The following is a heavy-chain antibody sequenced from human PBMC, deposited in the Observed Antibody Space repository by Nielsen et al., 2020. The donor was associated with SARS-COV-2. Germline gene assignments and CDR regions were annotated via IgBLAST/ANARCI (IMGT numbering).Heavy chain of an antibody. V-gene: IGHV4-34*01. CDR2: INHSGST. CDR1: GGSFSGYY. Sequence: SETLSLTCAVYGGSFSGYYWSWIRQPPGKGLEWIGEINHSGSTNYNPPLKSRVTISVDTSKNQFSLKLSSVTAADTAVYYCASSGRYRDAFDIWGQGTMVTVSS. D-gene: IGHD6-19*01. CDR3: ASSGRYRDAFDI. J-gene: IGHJ3*02.